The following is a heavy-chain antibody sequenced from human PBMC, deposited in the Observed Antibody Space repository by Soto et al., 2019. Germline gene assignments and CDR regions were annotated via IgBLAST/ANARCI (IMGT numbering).Heavy chain of an antibody. CDR1: GDSISSSNSY. D-gene: IGHD3-16*02. J-gene: IGHJ5*02. CDR2: IHYSGST. Sequence: SETLSLTCTVSGDSISSSNSYWGWIRQPPGKGLEYIGSIHYSGSTYYNPSLKSRVTMSVDTSKNEFSLKLNSMTAADTAVYYCARGSPYRSWGEGTLVTVSS. CDR3: ARGSPYRS. V-gene: IGHV4-39*01.